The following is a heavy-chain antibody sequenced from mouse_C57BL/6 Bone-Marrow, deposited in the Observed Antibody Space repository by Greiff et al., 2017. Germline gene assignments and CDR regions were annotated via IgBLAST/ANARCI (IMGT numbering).Heavy chain of an antibody. J-gene: IGHJ1*03. Sequence: VQLKESGAGLVKPGGSLKLSCAASGFTFSSYAMSWVRQTPEKRLEWVAYISSGGDYIYYADTVKGRFTISRDNARNTLYLQMSSLKSEDTAMYYCTSLYYYGWYFDVWGTGTTVTVSS. V-gene: IGHV5-9-1*02. CDR2: ISSGGDYI. CDR3: TSLYYYGWYFDV. CDR1: GFTFSSYA. D-gene: IGHD1-1*01.